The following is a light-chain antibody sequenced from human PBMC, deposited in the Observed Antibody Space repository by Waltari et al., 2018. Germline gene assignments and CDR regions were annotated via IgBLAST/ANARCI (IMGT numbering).Light chain of an antibody. Sequence: QTVVTQEPSLSVSPGGTVTLTCALTSGPVSPTSSAPRYQQTPGQPPRTLVYKGSSRSSGVPDRFSGSILGNKAALTITGAQADDESNYYCSLYMGSGIWVFGGGTKLTVL. CDR3: SLYMGSGIWV. V-gene: IGLV8-61*01. J-gene: IGLJ3*02. CDR1: SGPVSPTSS. CDR2: KGS.